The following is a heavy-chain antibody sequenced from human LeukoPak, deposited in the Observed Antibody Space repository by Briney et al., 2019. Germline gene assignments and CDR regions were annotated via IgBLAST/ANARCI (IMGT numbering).Heavy chain of an antibody. D-gene: IGHD1-26*01. J-gene: IGHJ3*02. CDR3: ARTMGGGSGGQFDI. CDR1: GFTFSDDY. Sequence: PGGSLRLSCAATGFTFSDDYMNWIRQAPGKGLEWVSYISSSSSYTNYADSVKGRFTISRDNAKNSLSLQMNSLRAEDTAVYYCARTMGGGSGGQFDIWGEGGMVTVSS. CDR2: ISSSSSYT. V-gene: IGHV3-11*06.